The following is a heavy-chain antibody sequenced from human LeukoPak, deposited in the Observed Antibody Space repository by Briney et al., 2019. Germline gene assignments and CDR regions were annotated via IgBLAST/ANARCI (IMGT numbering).Heavy chain of an antibody. CDR1: GYTFTGYY. CDR3: ARAPEGGNYSYDSKTFQH. CDR2: INPNSGGT. J-gene: IGHJ1*01. V-gene: IGHV1-2*06. D-gene: IGHD3-22*01. Sequence: GASVKVSCKASGYTFTGYYMHWVRQAPGQGLEWMGRINPNSGGTNYAQKFQGRVTMTRDTSISTAYMELSRLRSDDTAVYYCARAPEGGNYSYDSKTFQHWGQGTLVTVSS.